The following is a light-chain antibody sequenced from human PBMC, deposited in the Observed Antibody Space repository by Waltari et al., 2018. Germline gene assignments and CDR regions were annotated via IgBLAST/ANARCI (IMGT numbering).Light chain of an antibody. CDR2: DET. CDR3: QVWEDSSDHPGV. Sequence: YGLTQPPSVSVAPGETASISCGGNDIGSQTVHWYQQKPGQAPVLVVDDETDRPSGIPERFSGSNSGKTATLTITRVEAGDEADYYCQVWEDSSDHPGVFGGGTKLTVL. V-gene: IGLV3-21*02. J-gene: IGLJ3*02. CDR1: DIGSQT.